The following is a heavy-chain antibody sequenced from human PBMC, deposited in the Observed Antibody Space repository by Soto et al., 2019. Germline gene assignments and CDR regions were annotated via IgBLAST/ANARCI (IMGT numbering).Heavy chain of an antibody. D-gene: IGHD3-16*01. CDR3: VTYHGYDWESERLRY. V-gene: IGHV3-7*01. CDR2: INQDGSVE. Sequence: EVQLVESGGDLVQPGGSLKLSCAASGFTFRTYLMSWVRQAPGKGLDWVANINQDGSVEYYADSVQGRFTISRDNAKKSLYLQMNSLRAEDSAVYYCVTYHGYDWESERLRYWGPGTLVTVSS. J-gene: IGHJ4*02. CDR1: GFTFRTYL.